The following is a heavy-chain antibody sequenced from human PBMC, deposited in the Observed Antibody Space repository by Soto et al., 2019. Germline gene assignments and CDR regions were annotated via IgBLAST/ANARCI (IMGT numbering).Heavy chain of an antibody. Sequence: QVQLVQSGAEVKKPGSSVKVSCKASGGTFSSYTISWVRQAPGQGLEWMGRIIPILGIANYAQKFQGRVTITSDKSTSTAYMELSSMRSGETAVYYCASGRGDGSNAGMDVWGKGTTVSVSS. D-gene: IGHD3-10*01. J-gene: IGHJ6*04. CDR1: GGTFSSYT. CDR2: IIPILGIA. V-gene: IGHV1-69*02. CDR3: ASGRGDGSNAGMDV.